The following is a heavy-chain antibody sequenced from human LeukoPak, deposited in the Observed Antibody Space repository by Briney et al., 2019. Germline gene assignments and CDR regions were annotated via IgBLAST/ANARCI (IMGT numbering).Heavy chain of an antibody. D-gene: IGHD4-17*01. J-gene: IGHJ4*02. CDR1: GFTFTSYW. Sequence: PGGSLRLSCAASGFTFTSYWIHWVRQAPGKGLVWVSRIKSDGTSINYADSVKGRFTISRDNTKNTVYLQMNSLRAEDTAVYYCAKIIYGDYLDYWGQGTLVTVSS. V-gene: IGHV3-74*01. CDR2: IKSDGTSI. CDR3: AKIIYGDYLDY.